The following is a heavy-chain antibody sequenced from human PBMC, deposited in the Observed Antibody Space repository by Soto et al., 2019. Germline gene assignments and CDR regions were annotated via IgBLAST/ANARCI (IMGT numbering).Heavy chain of an antibody. CDR1: GYTFTSYA. J-gene: IGHJ4*02. V-gene: IGHV1-3*01. CDR3: ARDGEGYCSSTGCSPGAPDY. Sequence: QVPLVQSGAEVKKPGASVKVSCKASGYTFTSYAMHWVRQAPGQRLEWMGWINAGNGNTKYSQKFQGRVTITRDTSASTAYMVLSSLRSEDTAVYYCARDGEGYCSSTGCSPGAPDYWGQGTLVTVSS. CDR2: INAGNGNT. D-gene: IGHD2-2*01.